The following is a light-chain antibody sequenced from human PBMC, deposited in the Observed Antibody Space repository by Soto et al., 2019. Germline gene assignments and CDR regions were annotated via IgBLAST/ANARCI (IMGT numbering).Light chain of an antibody. CDR3: ATWDDDLYTPI. CDR2: NNN. V-gene: IGLV1-47*02. CDR1: SSNIGGTNY. Sequence: QLVLTQPPSASGTPGQRVFISCSGSSSNIGGTNYAYWYQQLPGAAPKLLIYNNNQRPSGVSDRFSGSKSGTSASLAITGLRSDDEADYYCATWDDDLYTPIIGGGTKLTVL. J-gene: IGLJ2*01.